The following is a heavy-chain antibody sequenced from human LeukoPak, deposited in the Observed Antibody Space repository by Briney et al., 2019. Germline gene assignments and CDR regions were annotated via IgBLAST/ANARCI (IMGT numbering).Heavy chain of an antibody. Sequence: GGSLRLSCAASGFTFSSYAMHWVRQAPGKGLEWVAVISYDGSNKYYADSVKGRFTISRDNSKNTLYLQMNSLRAEDAAVYYCARDQNFWGQGTLVTVSS. CDR2: ISYDGSNK. V-gene: IGHV3-30-3*01. CDR3: ARDQNF. D-gene: IGHD3-3*01. J-gene: IGHJ4*02. CDR1: GFTFSSYA.